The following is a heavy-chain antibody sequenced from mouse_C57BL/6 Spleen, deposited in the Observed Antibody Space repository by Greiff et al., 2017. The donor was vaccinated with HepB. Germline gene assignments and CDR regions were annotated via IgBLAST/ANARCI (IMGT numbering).Heavy chain of an antibody. CDR1: GYTFTSYW. Sequence: VQLQQSGAELVKPGASVKLSCKASGYTFTSYWMHWVKQRPGQGLEWIGMIHPNSGSTNYNEKFKSKATLTVDKSSSTAYMQLSSLTSEDSAVYYCARRGLSLYYFDYWGQGTTLTVSS. J-gene: IGHJ2*01. V-gene: IGHV1-64*01. CDR3: ARRGLSLYYFDY. CDR2: IHPNSGST. D-gene: IGHD3-1*01.